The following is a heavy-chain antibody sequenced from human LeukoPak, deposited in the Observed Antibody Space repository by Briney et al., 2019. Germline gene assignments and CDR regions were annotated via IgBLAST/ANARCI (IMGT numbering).Heavy chain of an antibody. Sequence: GGSLRLSCAASGFTFSSYSMNWVRQAPGKGLEWVSSISSSSSYIYHADSVKGRFTISRDNAKNSLFLQINSLRAEDTAVYYCANGGTYSSGPWGQGTLVTVSS. CDR3: ANGGTYSSGP. J-gene: IGHJ5*02. V-gene: IGHV3-21*01. CDR2: ISSSSSYI. CDR1: GFTFSSYS. D-gene: IGHD3-22*01.